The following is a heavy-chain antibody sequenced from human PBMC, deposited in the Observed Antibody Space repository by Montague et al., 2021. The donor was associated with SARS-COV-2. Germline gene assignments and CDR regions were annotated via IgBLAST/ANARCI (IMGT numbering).Heavy chain of an antibody. V-gene: IGHV4-61*02. D-gene: IGHD3-22*01. CDR3: ARENRDGDGPGYYLSVGLDV. Sequence: TLSLTCSVSGGSIRSYTSYYNWFRQPDGKGLEWVGRIYGGASASYNPSLKIRIIVSLDTSKNEVSLKMRSVTAADRAIYFCARENRDGDGPGYYLSVGLDVWGRGTTVTVSS. CDR2: IYGGASA. CDR1: GGSIRSYTSY. J-gene: IGHJ6*02.